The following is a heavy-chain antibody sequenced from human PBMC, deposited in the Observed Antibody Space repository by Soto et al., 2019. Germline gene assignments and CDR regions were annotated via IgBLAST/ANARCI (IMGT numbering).Heavy chain of an antibody. V-gene: IGHV3-30-3*01. J-gene: IGHJ4*02. CDR2: ISYDGSNK. Sequence: PGGSLRLSCAASGFTFSAYTIHWVRQAPGKGLEWVAVISYDGSNKYYADSVKGRFTISRDNSKNTLYLQMNSLRAEDTAVYYCAKDPRIGIAVAGVFDYWGQGTLVTVSS. CDR3: AKDPRIGIAVAGVFDY. D-gene: IGHD6-19*01. CDR1: GFTFSAYT.